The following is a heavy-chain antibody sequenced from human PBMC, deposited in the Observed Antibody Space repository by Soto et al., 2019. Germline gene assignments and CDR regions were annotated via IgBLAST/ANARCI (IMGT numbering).Heavy chain of an antibody. V-gene: IGHV3-74*01. J-gene: IGHJ5*02. D-gene: IGHD3-16*01. CDR3: ARVKLGSYDWFDP. CDR2: INPDGSRT. CDR1: GFTFSDYW. Sequence: EVQLVESGGGLVQPGGSLRLSCAASGFTFSDYWMHWVRLVPGKGLLWVSRINPDGSRTNYADSVKGRFATSRDNAKNTVYLQMNSLRAEDTAVYYCARVKLGSYDWFDPWGQGTLVTVSS.